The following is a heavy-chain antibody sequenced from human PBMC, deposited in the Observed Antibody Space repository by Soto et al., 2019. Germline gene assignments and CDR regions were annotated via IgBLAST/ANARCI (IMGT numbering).Heavy chain of an antibody. Sequence: SPTLSLTCALHVGSFSRSYWTWIRQPPGKGLEWIGEINHSGSTNYNPSLKSRVTISVDTSKNQFSLKLSSVTAADTAVYYCARGTGNSYYYWGQGTLVTVSS. CDR3: ARGTGNSYYY. D-gene: IGHD5-18*01. CDR2: INHSGST. V-gene: IGHV4-34*01. J-gene: IGHJ4*02. CDR1: VGSFSRSY.